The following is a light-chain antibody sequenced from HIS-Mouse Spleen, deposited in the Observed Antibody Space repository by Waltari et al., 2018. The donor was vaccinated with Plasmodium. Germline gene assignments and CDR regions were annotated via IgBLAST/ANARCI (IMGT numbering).Light chain of an antibody. V-gene: IGKV3-20*01. CDR1: QSVSSSY. Sequence: EIVLTQSPGPLSLSPGDRATLSSRASQSVSSSYLAWYQQKPGQAPRLLIYGASSRATGIPDRFSGSGSGTDFTLTISRLEPEDFAVYYCQQYGSSPWTFGQGTKVEIK. J-gene: IGKJ1*01. CDR2: GAS. CDR3: QQYGSSPWT.